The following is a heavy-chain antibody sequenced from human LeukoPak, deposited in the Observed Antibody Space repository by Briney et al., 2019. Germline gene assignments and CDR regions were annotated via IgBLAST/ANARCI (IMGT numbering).Heavy chain of an antibody. J-gene: IGHJ4*02. D-gene: IGHD2-21*02. CDR2: ISSSSSYI. Sequence: GGSLRLSCAASGFTFTTYSMTWVRQAPGKGLEWVSSISSSSSYIYYEDSVKGRFTISRDNAKSSVYLQLNSLRADDTAIYYCAKDIPGGGDDYWGQGTLVTVSS. CDR1: GFTFTTYS. CDR3: AKDIPGGGDDY. V-gene: IGHV3-21*01.